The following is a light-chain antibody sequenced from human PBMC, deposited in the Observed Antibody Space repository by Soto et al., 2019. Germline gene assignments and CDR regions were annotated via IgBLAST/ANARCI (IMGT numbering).Light chain of an antibody. Sequence: QSVLTQPPSVSAAPGQKVTISCSGSSSNIGNNYVSWYQQVPGTAPKLLIYNNNQRPSGVPDRFSGSKSGTSASLTISGLQTEDEADYYCAAWDDSLSGRVFGGGTQLTVL. J-gene: IGLJ3*02. CDR3: AAWDDSLSGRV. CDR2: NNN. CDR1: SSNIGNNY. V-gene: IGLV1-47*02.